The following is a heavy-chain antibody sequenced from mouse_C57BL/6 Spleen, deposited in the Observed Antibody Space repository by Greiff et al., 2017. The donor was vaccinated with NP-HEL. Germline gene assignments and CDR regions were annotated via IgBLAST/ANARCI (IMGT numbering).Heavy chain of an antibody. D-gene: IGHD2-1*01. CDR3: ARGNQYYYAMDY. CDR1: GYSFTSYY. Sequence: VQGVESGPELVKPGASVKISCKASGYSFTSYYIHWVKQRPGQGLEWIGWIYPGSGNTKYNEKFKGKATLTADTSSSTAYMQLSSLTSEDSAVYYCARGNQYYYAMDYWGQGTSVTVSS. J-gene: IGHJ4*01. CDR2: IYPGSGNT. V-gene: IGHV1-66*01.